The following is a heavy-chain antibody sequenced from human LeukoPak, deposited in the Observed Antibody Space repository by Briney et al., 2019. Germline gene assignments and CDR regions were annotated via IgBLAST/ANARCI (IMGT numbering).Heavy chain of an antibody. V-gene: IGHV1-2*02. D-gene: IGHD3-10*01. J-gene: IGHJ5*02. CDR2: SNPNSGGT. Sequence: GASVKVSCKASGYTFTGYYMHWVRQAPGQGLEWMGWSNPNSGGTNYAQKFQGRVTMTRDTSISTAYMELSRLRSDDTAVYYCARDPPRPYYYGSGSPYGPNWFDPWGQGTLVTVSS. CDR1: GYTFTGYY. CDR3: ARDPPRPYYYGSGSPYGPNWFDP.